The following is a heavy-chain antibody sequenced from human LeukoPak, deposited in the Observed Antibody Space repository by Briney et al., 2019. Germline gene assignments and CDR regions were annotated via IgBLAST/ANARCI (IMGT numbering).Heavy chain of an antibody. J-gene: IGHJ4*02. CDR1: GFTFSDYY. CDR3: ARDYYDSSGYYYFDY. D-gene: IGHD3-22*01. V-gene: IGHV3-11*04. CDR2: ISSSGSTI. Sequence: GGSLRLSCAASGFTFSDYYMSWIRQAPGKGVEWVSYISSSGSTIYYADSVKGRFTISRDNAKNSLYLQMNSLRAEDTAVYYCARDYYDSSGYYYFDYWGQGTLVTVSS.